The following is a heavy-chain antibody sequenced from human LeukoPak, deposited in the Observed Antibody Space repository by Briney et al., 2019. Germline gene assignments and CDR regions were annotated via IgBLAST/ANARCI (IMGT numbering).Heavy chain of an antibody. CDR1: GFTFSRYW. V-gene: IGHV3-7*01. CDR2: IKQDGSDK. D-gene: IGHD3-10*01. J-gene: IGHJ4*02. CDR3: ARGRNYGSGSYSYYFDY. Sequence: QPGGSLRLSCAASGFTFSRYWISWVRQAPGKGLEWVASIKQDGSDKYYVDSVKGRFTISRDNADNSLYLQMNSLRADDTAVYYCARGRNYGSGSYSYYFDYWGQGTLVTVSS.